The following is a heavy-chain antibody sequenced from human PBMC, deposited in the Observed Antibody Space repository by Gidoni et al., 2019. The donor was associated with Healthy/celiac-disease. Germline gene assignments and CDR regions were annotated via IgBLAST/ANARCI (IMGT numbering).Heavy chain of an antibody. CDR2: ISGSGGST. CDR3: AKVYYYDSSGYQGPFDY. D-gene: IGHD3-22*01. J-gene: IGHJ4*02. V-gene: IGHV3-23*01. Sequence: EVQLLESGGGLVQPGGSLRLSCAASGFTFSSYAMSWVRQAPGKGLEWVSAISGSGGSTYYADSVKGRFTISRDNSKNTLYLQMNSLRAEDTAVYYCAKVYYYDSSGYQGPFDYWGQGTLVTVSS. CDR1: GFTFSSYA.